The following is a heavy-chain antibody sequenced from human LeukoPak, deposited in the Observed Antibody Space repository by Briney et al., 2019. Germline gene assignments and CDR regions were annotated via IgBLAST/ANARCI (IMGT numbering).Heavy chain of an antibody. CDR1: GFTFSSYA. V-gene: IGHV3-30*04. J-gene: IGHJ4*02. D-gene: IGHD3-22*01. CDR2: ISYDGSNK. CDR3: ARDYDSSGFLQFYFDY. Sequence: PGRSLRFSCAASGFTFSSYAMHWVRQAPGKGLEWVAVISYDGSNKYYADSVKGRFTISRDNSKNTLYLQMNSLRAEDTAVYYCARDYDSSGFLQFYFDYWGQGTLVTVSS.